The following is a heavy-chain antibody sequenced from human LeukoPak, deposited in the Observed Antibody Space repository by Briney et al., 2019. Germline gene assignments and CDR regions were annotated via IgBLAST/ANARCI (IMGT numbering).Heavy chain of an antibody. V-gene: IGHV1-8*01. CDR1: GYTFTSYD. Sequence: GASVKLSCKASGYTFTSYDINWVRQAPGQGLEWRGWMNPNSGNTGYAQKFQGRVTMTRNTSISTAYMELSSLRSEDTAVYYCARAGIKIYYWGQGTLVTVSS. CDR2: MNPNSGNT. CDR3: ARAGIKIYY. D-gene: IGHD1-14*01. J-gene: IGHJ4*02.